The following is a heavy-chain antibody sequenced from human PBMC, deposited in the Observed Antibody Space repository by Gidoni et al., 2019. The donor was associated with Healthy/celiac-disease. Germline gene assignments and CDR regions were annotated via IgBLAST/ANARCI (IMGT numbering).Heavy chain of an antibody. CDR2: IYYSGST. CDR1: GGSISSSSYY. Sequence: TVSGGSISSSSYYWGWIRQPPGKGLEWIGSIYYSGSTYYNPSLKSRVTISVDTSKNQFSLKLSSVTAADTAVYYCATFPLSSGYYYHNWFDPWGQGTLVTVSS. V-gene: IGHV4-39*01. D-gene: IGHD3-22*01. CDR3: ATFPLSSGYYYHNWFDP. J-gene: IGHJ5*02.